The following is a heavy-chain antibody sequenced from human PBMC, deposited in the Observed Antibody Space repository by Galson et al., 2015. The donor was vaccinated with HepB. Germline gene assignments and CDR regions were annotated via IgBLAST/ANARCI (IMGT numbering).Heavy chain of an antibody. Sequence: SLRLSCAASGFTFSSYSMNWVRQAPGKGLEWVSYISSSNSTIYYADSVKGRFTISRDNAKNSLYLQMNSLRAEDTAVYYCARDERMFWFDPWGQGTLVTVSS. V-gene: IGHV3-48*04. CDR3: ARDERMFWFDP. CDR1: GFTFSSYS. D-gene: IGHD2/OR15-2a*01. CDR2: ISSSNSTI. J-gene: IGHJ5*02.